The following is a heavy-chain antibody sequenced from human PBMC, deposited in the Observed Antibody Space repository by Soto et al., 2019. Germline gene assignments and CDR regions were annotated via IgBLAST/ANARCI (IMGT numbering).Heavy chain of an antibody. CDR3: ASSDFYYGSGSYYHFDS. V-gene: IGHV4-31*03. D-gene: IGHD3-10*01. J-gene: IGHJ4*02. Sequence: PXEALSLTCTVSGVSISSGGYYWSWIRQHPGKGLEWIGYIYYSGSTYYNPSLKSRVTISVDTSKNQFSLKRSSVTAADTAVYYCASSDFYYGSGSYYHFDSWAQRNLVTVSS. CDR1: GVSISSGGYY. CDR2: IYYSGST.